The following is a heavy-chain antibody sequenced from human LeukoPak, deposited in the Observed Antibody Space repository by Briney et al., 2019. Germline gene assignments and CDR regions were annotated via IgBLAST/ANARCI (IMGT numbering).Heavy chain of an antibody. CDR3: ATRGPSAATHDN. Sequence: SETLSLTCTVSGASINSYYWSWIRQPPGKGLEWTGYVHYTGITNYNPSLKSRLSMSVDTSKNQFSLKLSSVTAADTAVYYCATRGPSAATHDNWGQGTLVTVSS. J-gene: IGHJ4*02. CDR1: GASINSYY. CDR2: VHYTGIT. V-gene: IGHV4-59*01.